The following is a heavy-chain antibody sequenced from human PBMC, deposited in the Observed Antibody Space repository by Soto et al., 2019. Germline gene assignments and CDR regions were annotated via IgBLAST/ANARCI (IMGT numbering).Heavy chain of an antibody. V-gene: IGHV4-34*01. CDR3: ARQDCSSTSCFPLYYYYYGMDV. CDR1: GQSLNDFF. J-gene: IGHJ6*02. D-gene: IGHD2-2*01. CDR2: INHSGAN. Sequence: SETLSLTCAVYGQSLNDFFWNWIRQSPGKGPEWIGEINHSGANNYNPSLKSRVALSVDTSKNQFSLRLSSVTAADTAVYFCARQDCSSTSCFPLYYYYYGMDVWGQGTTVTVSS.